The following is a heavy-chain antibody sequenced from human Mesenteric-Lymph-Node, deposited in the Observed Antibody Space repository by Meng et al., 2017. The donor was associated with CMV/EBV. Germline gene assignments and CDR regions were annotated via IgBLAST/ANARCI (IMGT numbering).Heavy chain of an antibody. D-gene: IGHD1-14*01. CDR1: GFTFSGSA. J-gene: IGHJ4*02. CDR2: IRSKANSYAT. V-gene: IGHV3-73*01. Sequence: GESLKISCAASGFTFSGSAMHWVRQASGKGLEWVGRIRSKANSYATAYAASVKGRFTISRDDSKNTAYLQMNSLKTEDTAVYYCTRHILGGTGGLYWGQGTLVTVSS. CDR3: TRHILGGTGGLY.